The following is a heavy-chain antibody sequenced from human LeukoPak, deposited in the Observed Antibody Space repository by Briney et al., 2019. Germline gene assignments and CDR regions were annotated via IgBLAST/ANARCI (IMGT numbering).Heavy chain of an antibody. Sequence: GGSLRLSCAASGYTFSSHGLTWVRQAPGKGLEWVSTINGAGDNTYYAETVKGRFTISRDNSKNTLYLQMHSLRAEDTAVYYCARSPTGTTGTTSYYGMDVWGQGTTVTVSS. V-gene: IGHV3-23*01. D-gene: IGHD1-1*01. J-gene: IGHJ6*02. CDR2: INGAGDNT. CDR1: GYTFSSHG. CDR3: ARSPTGTTGTTSYYGMDV.